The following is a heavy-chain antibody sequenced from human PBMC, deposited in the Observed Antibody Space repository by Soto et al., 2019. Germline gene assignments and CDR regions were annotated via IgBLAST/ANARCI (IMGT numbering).Heavy chain of an antibody. J-gene: IGHJ6*01. CDR2: IYSGGDT. D-gene: IGHD3-9*01. V-gene: IGHV3-53*04. Sequence: EVQLVESGGGLVQPGGSLRLSCTASGFAVRHNYMTWVRQAPGKGLEWVSLIYSGGDTAYADSVKGRFTISRHTSQNTLDLQRCSLRVEDAAGYYCARKTGSIPSGGVVWGKGTAVTVSS. CDR3: ARKTGSIPSGGVV. CDR1: GFAVRHNY.